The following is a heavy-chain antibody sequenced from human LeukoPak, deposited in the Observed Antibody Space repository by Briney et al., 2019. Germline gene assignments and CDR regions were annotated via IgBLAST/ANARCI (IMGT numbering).Heavy chain of an antibody. J-gene: IGHJ5*02. CDR1: GVSLRSY. Sequence: SETLSLPCTVSGVSLRSYWSWIRQPAGKGLEWIGRIYGSGSTDYKPSLKSRVTMSIDTSKNQFSLNLISVTAADTAVYYCARDSGTTGEVKFDPWGQGTLVTVSS. D-gene: IGHD3-10*01. CDR2: IYGSGST. V-gene: IGHV4-4*07. CDR3: ARDSGTTGEVKFDP.